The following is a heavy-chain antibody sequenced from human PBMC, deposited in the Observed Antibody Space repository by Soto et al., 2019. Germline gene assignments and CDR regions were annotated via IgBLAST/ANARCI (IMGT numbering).Heavy chain of an antibody. J-gene: IGHJ4*02. CDR1: GFIFKMYW. D-gene: IGHD3-10*01. CDR2: ITDDGSTT. Sequence: GGSLRLSCETSGFIFKMYWMHWVRQAPGQGPQWVARITDDGSTTYYAASVEGRFTISRDNAKNALYLQMTSLRPDDTAVYYCTRGPRPTSIGTGAFWGQGTLVTVSS. CDR3: TRGPRPTSIGTGAF. V-gene: IGHV3-74*01.